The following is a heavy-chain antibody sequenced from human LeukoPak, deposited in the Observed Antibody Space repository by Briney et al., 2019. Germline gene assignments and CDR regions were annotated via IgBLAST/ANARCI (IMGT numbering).Heavy chain of an antibody. V-gene: IGHV4-59*01. CDR3: ARVSSYGKDV. Sequence: SETLSLTCTVSIDSIKNYYWNWIRQPPGKGLEWIGYIYYSGSTNYNPSLKSRVTISVDTSKNQFSLKLSSVTAADTAVYYCARVSSYGKDVWGQGTTVTVSS. J-gene: IGHJ6*02. CDR1: IDSIKNYY. CDR2: IYYSGST.